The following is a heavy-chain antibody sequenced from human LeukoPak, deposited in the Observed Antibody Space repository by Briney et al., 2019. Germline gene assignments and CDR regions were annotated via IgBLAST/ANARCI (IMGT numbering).Heavy chain of an antibody. CDR3: ARGYGSSRDF. Sequence: PGGSLRLSCAASGFTFSNYGMHWVRQAPGKGLEWVAFVRYDETTRFYADSVKGRFTISRDNSKNTLYLQMNSLRAEDTAVYYCARGYGSSRDFWGQGILVTVSS. CDR2: VRYDETTR. V-gene: IGHV3-30*02. J-gene: IGHJ4*02. CDR1: GFTFSNYG. D-gene: IGHD6-6*01.